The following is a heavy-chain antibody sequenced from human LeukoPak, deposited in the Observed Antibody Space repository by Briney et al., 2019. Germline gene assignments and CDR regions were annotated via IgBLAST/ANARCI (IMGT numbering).Heavy chain of an antibody. D-gene: IGHD6-13*01. V-gene: IGHV4-34*01. CDR1: GGSFSGYY. J-gene: IGHJ4*02. Sequence: SETLSLTCAVYGGSFSGYYWSWIRQPPGKGLEWIGEINHSGSTNYNPSLKSRVTISVDTSKNQFSLKLNSVTAADTAVYYCARGGGGAAAGSFDYWGQGTLVTVSS. CDR2: INHSGST. CDR3: ARGGGGAAAGSFDY.